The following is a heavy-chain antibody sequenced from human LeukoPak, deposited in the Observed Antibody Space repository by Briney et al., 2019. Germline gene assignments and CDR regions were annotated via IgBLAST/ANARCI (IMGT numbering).Heavy chain of an antibody. V-gene: IGHV3-73*01. CDR3: TRDSGTYNWFDP. Sequence: GGSLRLSCAASGFTFSGSAIHWVRQSSGKGLEWVGQIDKKDKGYATATAYAASVRGKFTISRDDSINTAYLQMKSLKTEDTALYYCTRDSGTYNWFDPWGQGTLVTVSS. CDR1: GFTFSGSA. J-gene: IGHJ5*02. D-gene: IGHD1-26*01. CDR2: IDKKDKGYATAT.